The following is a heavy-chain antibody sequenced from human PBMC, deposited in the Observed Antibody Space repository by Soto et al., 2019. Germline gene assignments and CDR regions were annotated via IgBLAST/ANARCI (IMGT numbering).Heavy chain of an antibody. CDR3: ARVASSSWLPNWFDP. Sequence: ASVKVSCKASGYTFTSYAMHWVRQAPGQRLEWMGWINAGNGNTKYSQKFQGRVTITRDTSASTAYMELSSLRSEDTAVYYCARVASSSWLPNWFDPWDQGTLGTVSS. CDR1: GYTFTSYA. V-gene: IGHV1-3*01. D-gene: IGHD6-13*01. J-gene: IGHJ5*02. CDR2: INAGNGNT.